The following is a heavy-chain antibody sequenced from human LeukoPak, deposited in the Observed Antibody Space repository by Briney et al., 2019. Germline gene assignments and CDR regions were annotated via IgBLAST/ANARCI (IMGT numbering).Heavy chain of an antibody. J-gene: IGHJ4*02. CDR2: IKEDGSDK. CDR1: GFIFSNYW. Sequence: GGSLRLSCEASGFIFSNYWVAWVRQAPGKGLEWVANIKEDGSDKNYVESMKGRYTISRDNAQNSLYLQMNSLRAEDTALYYCAKGSYGSGSYVDYWGQGTLITVSS. CDR3: AKGSYGSGSYVDY. D-gene: IGHD3-10*01. V-gene: IGHV3-7*03.